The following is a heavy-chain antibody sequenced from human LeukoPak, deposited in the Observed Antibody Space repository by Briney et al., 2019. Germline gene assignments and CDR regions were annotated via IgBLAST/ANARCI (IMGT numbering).Heavy chain of an antibody. CDR3: ARSEYSYAYGGAFDI. J-gene: IGHJ3*02. Sequence: YPSQTLSLTCTVSGGSISSGGYYWSWIRQHPGKGLEWIGYIYYSGSTYYNPSLKSRVTISVDTSKNQFSLKLSSVTAADTAVYYCARSEYSYAYGGAFDIWGQGTMVTVSS. CDR2: IYYSGST. CDR1: GGSISSGGYY. D-gene: IGHD5-18*01. V-gene: IGHV4-31*03.